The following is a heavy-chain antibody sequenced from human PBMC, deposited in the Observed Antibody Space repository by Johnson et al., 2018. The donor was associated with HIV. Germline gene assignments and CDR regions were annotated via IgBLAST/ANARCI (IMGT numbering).Heavy chain of an antibody. J-gene: IGHJ3*02. CDR1: GFTFSSYW. Sequence: VQLVESGGGVVQPGGSLRLSCAASGFTFSSYWMSWVRQAPGKGLEWVANIKLDGSEKYYVDSVRGRFTISRDNAKNSLYLQMNSLRAEDTAVYYCARALLIAARPVGAFDIWGQGTMVTVSS. CDR3: ARALLIAARPVGAFDI. D-gene: IGHD6-6*01. CDR2: IKLDGSEK. V-gene: IGHV3-7*01.